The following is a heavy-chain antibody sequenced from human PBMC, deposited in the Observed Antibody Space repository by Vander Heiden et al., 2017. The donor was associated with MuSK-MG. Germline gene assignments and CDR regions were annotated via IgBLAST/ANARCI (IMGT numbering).Heavy chain of an antibody. D-gene: IGHD4-17*01. Sequence: EVQLVESGGGLVQPGRALRLSCTASGSTLAGYAMHWVRQAPGKGLECVSGISLTTAGIAYADSVKGRFTISRDNARNALYLQMNSLRVEDTALYYCTKGAGYGDHSGDAFDIWGQGTMVTVSS. CDR3: TKGAGYGDHSGDAFDI. CDR2: ISLTTAGI. CDR1: GSTLAGYA. V-gene: IGHV3-9*01. J-gene: IGHJ3*02.